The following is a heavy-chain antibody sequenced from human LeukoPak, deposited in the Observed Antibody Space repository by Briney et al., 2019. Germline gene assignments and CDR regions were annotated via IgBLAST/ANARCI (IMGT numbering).Heavy chain of an antibody. Sequence: PSETLSLTCTVSGGSISSYYWSWIRQPAGKGLEWIGRIYTRGSTNYNPSLKSRVTMSVDTSKNQFSLKLSSVTAADTAVYYCARAYSSSRFNWLDPWGQGTLVTVSS. CDR1: GGSISSYY. D-gene: IGHD6-13*01. J-gene: IGHJ5*02. V-gene: IGHV4-4*07. CDR3: ARAYSSSRFNWLDP. CDR2: IYTRGST.